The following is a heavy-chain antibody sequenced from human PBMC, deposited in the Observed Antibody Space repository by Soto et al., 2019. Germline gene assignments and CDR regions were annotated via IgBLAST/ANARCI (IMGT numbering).Heavy chain of an antibody. CDR1: GFTFSSYA. D-gene: IGHD3-10*01. Sequence: GGSLRLSCAASGFTFSSYAMSWVRQAPGKGLEWVSSISGSSSTTYYADSVKGRFTISRDNSKNSLYLQMNSLRDEDTAVYYCARDPPWCGELLVDYWGQGTLVTVSS. J-gene: IGHJ4*02. CDR3: ARDPPWCGELLVDY. CDR2: ISGSSSTT. V-gene: IGHV3-48*02.